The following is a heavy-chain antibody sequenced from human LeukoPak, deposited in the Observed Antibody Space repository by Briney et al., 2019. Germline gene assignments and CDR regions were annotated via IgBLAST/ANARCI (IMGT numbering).Heavy chain of an antibody. J-gene: IGHJ6*02. CDR3: AGGNGSGSSDYYYGMDV. D-gene: IGHD3-10*01. Sequence: SETLSLTCTVSGGSIRSYYWSCIRQPQGKELKWQGYIHYSGSTNDNPSLKSRVTISEDTSKNQFSLKLSSVTAADAAVYYCAGGNGSGSSDYYYGMDVWGQGTTVTGSS. CDR2: IHYSGST. V-gene: IGHV4-59*01. CDR1: GGSIRSYY.